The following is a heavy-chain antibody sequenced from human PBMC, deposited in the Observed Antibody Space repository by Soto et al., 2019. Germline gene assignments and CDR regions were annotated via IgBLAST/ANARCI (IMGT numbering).Heavy chain of an antibody. J-gene: IGHJ6*02. CDR2: ISGSGGST. Sequence: LRLSCEASGFIFSNFAMNWVRQAPGKGLEWVSTISGSGGSTYYADSVRGRFTISRDNSKNMLYVQMNSLRVEDTAVYFCAKDRAPSDVWGQGTTVTVSS. CDR3: AKDRAPSDV. V-gene: IGHV3-23*01. CDR1: GFIFSNFA.